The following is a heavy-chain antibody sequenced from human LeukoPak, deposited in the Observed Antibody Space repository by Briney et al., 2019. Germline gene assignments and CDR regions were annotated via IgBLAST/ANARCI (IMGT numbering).Heavy chain of an antibody. J-gene: IGHJ4*02. D-gene: IGHD3-3*01. CDR1: DGSFSGYY. Sequence: PSETLSLTCAVYDGSFSGYYWSWIRQPPGKGLEWIGEINHSGSTNYNPSLKSRVTISLDTSKSQFSLKVRYVTAADTAVYYCARGLNDSWTGENYWGQGTLVTVSS. CDR3: ARGLNDSWTGENY. CDR2: INHSGST. V-gene: IGHV4-34*01.